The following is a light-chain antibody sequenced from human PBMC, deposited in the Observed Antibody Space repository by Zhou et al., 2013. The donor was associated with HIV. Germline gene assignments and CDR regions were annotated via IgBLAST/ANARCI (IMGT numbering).Light chain of an antibody. Sequence: EIVMTQSPATVSVSPGERATLSCRASQSISSNLAWYQQKFGQAPRLLIYGASIRATGIPDRFSGSGSGTDFTLTISRLEPEDFAVYYCQQYGSFFGPGTKVGI. CDR1: QSISSN. CDR3: QQYGSF. V-gene: IGKV3-20*01. J-gene: IGKJ3*01. CDR2: GAS.